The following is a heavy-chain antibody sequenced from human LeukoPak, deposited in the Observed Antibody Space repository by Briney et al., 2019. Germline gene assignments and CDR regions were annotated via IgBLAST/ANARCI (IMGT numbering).Heavy chain of an antibody. CDR3: ARDRGYCIDC. J-gene: IGHJ4*02. CDR2: ISGDGSRT. CDR1: GFTFSSYG. D-gene: IGHD2-15*01. Sequence: PGRSLRLSCAASGFTFSSYGMHWVRQAPGNGLVWVSHISGDGSRTSYADSVKGRFTISRDNAKNTLYLQMNSLRDEDTAVYYCARDRGYCIDCWGQGTLVTVSS. V-gene: IGHV3-74*01.